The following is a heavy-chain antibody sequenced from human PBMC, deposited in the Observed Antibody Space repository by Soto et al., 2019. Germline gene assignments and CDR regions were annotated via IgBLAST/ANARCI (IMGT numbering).Heavy chain of an antibody. J-gene: IGHJ4*02. CDR1: GGSISSGGYS. CDR2: IYHSGST. Sequence: PSETLSLTCAVSGGSISSGGYSWSWIRQPPGKGLEWIGYIYHSGSTYYNPSLKSRVTISVDRSKNQFSLKLSSVTAADTAVYYCARGTVVAIYYWGQGTLVTVSS. D-gene: IGHD2-21*01. CDR3: ARGTVVAIYY. V-gene: IGHV4-30-2*01.